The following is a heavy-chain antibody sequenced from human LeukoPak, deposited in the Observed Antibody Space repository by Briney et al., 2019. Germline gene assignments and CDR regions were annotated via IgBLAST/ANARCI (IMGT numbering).Heavy chain of an antibody. D-gene: IGHD2-8*01. J-gene: IGHJ6*02. Sequence: GGSLRLSCAASGFTFDDYAMHWVRQAPGKGLEWVSGISWNSGSIGYADSVKGRFTISRDNAKNSLYLQMNSLRAEDTALYYCARGMYLAYGMDVWGQGTTVTVSS. CDR3: ARGMYLAYGMDV. V-gene: IGHV3-9*01. CDR1: GFTFDDYA. CDR2: ISWNSGSI.